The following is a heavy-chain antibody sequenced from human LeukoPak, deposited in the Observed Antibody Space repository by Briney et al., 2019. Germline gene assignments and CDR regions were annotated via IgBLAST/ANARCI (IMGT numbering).Heavy chain of an antibody. Sequence: GGSLRLSCAASGFTVGSNYMNWVRQAPGKGLEWVSAISGSGGSTYYADSVKGRFTISRDNSKNTLYLQMNSLRAEDTAVYFCAKVRDSSSWYLDYWGQGTLVTVSS. J-gene: IGHJ4*02. CDR1: GFTVGSNY. D-gene: IGHD6-13*01. V-gene: IGHV3-23*01. CDR2: ISGSGGST. CDR3: AKVRDSSSWYLDY.